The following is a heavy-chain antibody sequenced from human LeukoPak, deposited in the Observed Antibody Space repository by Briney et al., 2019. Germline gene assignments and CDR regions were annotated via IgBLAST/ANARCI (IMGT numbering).Heavy chain of an antibody. CDR1: DGSFTDYF. CDR3: ASAMSYSSSWYVDY. J-gene: IGHJ4*02. CDR2: MNESGGT. V-gene: IGHV4-34*01. D-gene: IGHD6-13*01. Sequence: SETLSLTCAVDDGSFTDYFWSWIRQSPGKGLEWIAEMNESGGTNYNPSLASRVTISVDTSQFSLKLSSVTAADTAVYYCASAMSYSSSWYVDYWGQGTLVTVSS.